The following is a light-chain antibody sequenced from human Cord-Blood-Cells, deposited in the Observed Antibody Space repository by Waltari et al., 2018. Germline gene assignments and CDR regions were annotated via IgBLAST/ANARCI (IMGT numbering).Light chain of an antibody. CDR3: CSYAGSYTLV. Sequence: HSALPQPRSVPRPPGQSVTISCTGTSSAVGGYNYVPWYQQHPGKAPKLMIYDVSKRPSGVPDRFSGSKSGNTASLTISGLQAEDEADYYCCSYAGSYTLVFGGGTKLTVL. J-gene: IGLJ2*01. CDR1: SSAVGGYNY. CDR2: DVS. V-gene: IGLV2-11*01.